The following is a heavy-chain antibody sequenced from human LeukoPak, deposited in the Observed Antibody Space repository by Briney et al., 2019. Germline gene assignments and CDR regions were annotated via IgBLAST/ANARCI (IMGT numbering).Heavy chain of an antibody. Sequence: GASVKVSCKASGYTFTSYDINWVRQATGEGLEWMGWMNPNNGNTGYAQKFQGRVTMTRNTSISTAYMELSSLRSEDTAVYYCARGLYYDTWSGRGLYGMDVWGQGTTVTVSS. J-gene: IGHJ6*02. CDR2: MNPNNGNT. CDR1: GYTFTSYD. CDR3: ARGLYYDTWSGRGLYGMDV. D-gene: IGHD3-3*01. V-gene: IGHV1-8*01.